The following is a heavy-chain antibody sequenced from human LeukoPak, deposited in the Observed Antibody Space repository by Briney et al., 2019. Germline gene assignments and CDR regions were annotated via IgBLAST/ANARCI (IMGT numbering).Heavy chain of an antibody. Sequence: GESLKISCKGSGYSFTSYWIGWVRQMPGKGLEWMGIIYPGDSDTRYSPSFQGQVTISADKSISTAYLQWSSLKASDTAMYYCASGPGYSSSWYVPSHWGQGTLVTVSS. CDR1: GYSFTSYW. CDR2: IYPGDSDT. J-gene: IGHJ4*02. D-gene: IGHD6-13*01. V-gene: IGHV5-51*01. CDR3: ASGPGYSSSWYVPSH.